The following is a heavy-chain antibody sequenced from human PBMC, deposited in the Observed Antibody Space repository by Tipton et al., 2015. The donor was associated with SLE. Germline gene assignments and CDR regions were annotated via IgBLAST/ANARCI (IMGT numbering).Heavy chain of an antibody. CDR1: GGSISSSSYY. J-gene: IGHJ4*02. CDR3: ANRYCSSVSCFVPPFDY. V-gene: IGHV4-39*01. Sequence: TLSLTCTVSGGSISSSSYYWGWIRQPPGKGLEWIGSIYYSGSTYYNPSLKSRLTISVDTSKNQFSLKLTSVTAADTAVYYCANRYCSSVSCFVPPFDYWGQGTLVTVSS. D-gene: IGHD2-2*01. CDR2: IYYSGST.